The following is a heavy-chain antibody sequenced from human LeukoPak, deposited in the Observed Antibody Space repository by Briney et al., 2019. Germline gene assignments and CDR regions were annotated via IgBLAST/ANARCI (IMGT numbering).Heavy chain of an antibody. CDR3: AKASAMIVVVSKHFDY. D-gene: IGHD3-22*01. CDR2: ISSSGSTI. V-gene: IGHV3-48*03. Sequence: GGSLRLSCAASGFTFSSYEMNWVRQAPGKGLEWVSYISSSGSTIYYADSVKGRFTISRDNAKNSLYLQMNSLRAEDTAVYYCAKASAMIVVVSKHFDYWGQGTLVTVSS. CDR1: GFTFSSYE. J-gene: IGHJ4*02.